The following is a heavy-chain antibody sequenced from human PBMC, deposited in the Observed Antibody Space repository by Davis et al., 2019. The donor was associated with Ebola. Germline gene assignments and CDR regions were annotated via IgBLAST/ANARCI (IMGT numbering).Heavy chain of an antibody. Sequence: GESLKISCAVSGFTFGDHWMSWVRQAPGKGLVWVSRIDFGGGATTYADSVKGRFTISRDTTNSMLNLQMNNLRVEDTAVYYCTKMGKYAMDVWGQGTTVTVSS. D-gene: IGHD7-27*01. CDR2: IDFGGGAT. J-gene: IGHJ6*02. CDR3: TKMGKYAMDV. CDR1: GFTFGDHW. V-gene: IGHV3-74*01.